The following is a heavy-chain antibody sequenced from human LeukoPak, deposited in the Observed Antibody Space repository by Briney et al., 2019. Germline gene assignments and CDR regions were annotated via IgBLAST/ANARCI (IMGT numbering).Heavy chain of an antibody. CDR3: ARDSSSWCIYYYYYGMDV. D-gene: IGHD6-13*01. V-gene: IGHV3-21*05. CDR2: ISSSSSYT. CDR1: GFTFSSYE. Sequence: GGSLRLSCAASGFTFSSYEMNWVRQAPGKGLEWVSYISSSSSYTNYADSVKGRFTISRDNAKNSLYLQMNSLRAEDTAVYYCARDSSSWCIYYYYYGMDVWGKGTTVTVSS. J-gene: IGHJ6*04.